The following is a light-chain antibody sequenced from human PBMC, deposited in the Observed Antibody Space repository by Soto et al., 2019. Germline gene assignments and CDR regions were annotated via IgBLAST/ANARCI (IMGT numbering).Light chain of an antibody. CDR3: QQYETYYT. V-gene: IGKV1-5*03. CDR2: KAS. CDR1: QSISTW. J-gene: IGKJ2*01. Sequence: MTQSPSTLSASVGDRVTITCRASQSISTWLAWYQQKPGKAPNLLIYKASNLESGVPSRFSGSGSGTEFTLTISGLQRDDFATYYCQQYETYYTFGQGTKLEIK.